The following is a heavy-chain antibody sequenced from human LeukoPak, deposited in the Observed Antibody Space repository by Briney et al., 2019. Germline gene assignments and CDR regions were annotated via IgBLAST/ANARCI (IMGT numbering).Heavy chain of an antibody. J-gene: IGHJ6*02. CDR3: ARDLQKTGCRKCGYGMDV. V-gene: IGHV3-11*01. Sequence: PGGSLRLSCAASGFTFSDYYMSWIRQAPGKGLEWVSYISSSGSTIYYADSVKGRFTTSRDNAKNSLYLQMNSLRAEDTAVYYCARDLQKTGCRKCGYGMDVWGQGTTVTVSS. CDR1: GFTFSDYY. D-gene: IGHD3-9*01. CDR2: ISSSGSTI.